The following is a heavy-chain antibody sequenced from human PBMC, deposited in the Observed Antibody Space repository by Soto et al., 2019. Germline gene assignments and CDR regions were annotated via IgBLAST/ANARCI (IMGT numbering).Heavy chain of an antibody. Sequence: QVQLVQSGAEVKKPGASVKVSCKASGYTFTSYDIIWVRQATGQGLEWMGWMNPNSGNTGYAQKFQGRVTMTRNTSISTAYMELSSLRSEDPAVYYCARGSSWYFWFDPWGQGTLVTVSS. CDR2: MNPNSGNT. CDR3: ARGSSWYFWFDP. J-gene: IGHJ5*02. CDR1: GYTFTSYD. D-gene: IGHD6-13*01. V-gene: IGHV1-8*01.